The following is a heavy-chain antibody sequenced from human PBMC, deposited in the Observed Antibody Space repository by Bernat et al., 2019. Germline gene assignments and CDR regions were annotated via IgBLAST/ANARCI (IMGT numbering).Heavy chain of an antibody. CDR3: ARGPNNYYASESRFDP. V-gene: IGHV1-2*02. CDR1: GYTFTAYC. D-gene: IGHD3-10*01. Sequence: QVQLVQSGAEVKTPGASVKVSCKASGYTFTAYCIHWVRQAPGQGLEWMGWINPNTGGINFAQNFKGRVTMTRDTTISTTYMELSSLRYDDTALYYCARGPNNYYASESRFDPWGQGTLVTVSS. J-gene: IGHJ5*02. CDR2: INPNTGGI.